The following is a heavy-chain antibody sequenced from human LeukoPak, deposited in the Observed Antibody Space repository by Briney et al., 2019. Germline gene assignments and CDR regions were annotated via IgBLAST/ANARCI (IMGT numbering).Heavy chain of an antibody. V-gene: IGHV5-51*01. J-gene: IGHJ4*02. D-gene: IGHD1-26*01. CDR2: IYPGDSDA. Sequence: GESLKISCKGSGYSFTNYWMGWVRQMPGKGLKWMGIIYPGDSDATYSPSFQGQVTISADKSISTAYLQWSSLKASDTAMYYCARRRDLYSGSYYPFDYWGQGTLVTVSS. CDR3: ARRRDLYSGSYYPFDY. CDR1: GYSFTNYW.